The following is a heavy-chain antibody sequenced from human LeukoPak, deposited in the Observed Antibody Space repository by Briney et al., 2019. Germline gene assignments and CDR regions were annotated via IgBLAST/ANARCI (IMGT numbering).Heavy chain of an antibody. J-gene: IGHJ4*02. D-gene: IGHD3-3*01. Sequence: ASVKVSCKASGYTFSSYAMHWVRQAPGQRLEWMGWINAGNGKTKYSQKFQGRVTITRDTSASTAYMELSSLRSEDTAVYYCASFLENYWGQGTLVTVSS. CDR3: ASFLENY. CDR2: INAGNGKT. CDR1: GYTFSSYA. V-gene: IGHV1-3*01.